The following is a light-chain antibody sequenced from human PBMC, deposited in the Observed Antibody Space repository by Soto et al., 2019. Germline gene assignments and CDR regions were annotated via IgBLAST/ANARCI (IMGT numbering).Light chain of an antibody. V-gene: IGKV1-5*01. Sequence: DIQMTQSPSTLSASVGDRVTITCRAIQSISSWLAWYQQKPGKAPKLLIYDASSLESGVPSRFSGSGSGTEFTLTISSLQPDDFATYYCQQYNSYLITFGQGTRLEIK. CDR3: QQYNSYLIT. J-gene: IGKJ5*01. CDR1: QSISSW. CDR2: DAS.